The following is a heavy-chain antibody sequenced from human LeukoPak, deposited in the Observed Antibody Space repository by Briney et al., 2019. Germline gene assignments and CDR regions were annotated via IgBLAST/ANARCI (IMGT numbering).Heavy chain of an antibody. J-gene: IGHJ4*02. Sequence: PGGSLRLSCAASGFTFSSYWMSWVRQAPGKGLEWVANIKQDGSEKYYVDSVKGRFTISRDNAKNSLYLQMNSLRAEDTAVYYCAKDRGAEWEEFGELLSYWGQGTLVTVSS. CDR3: AKDRGAEWEEFGELLSY. CDR1: GFTFSSYW. V-gene: IGHV3-7*01. CDR2: IKQDGSEK. D-gene: IGHD3-10*01.